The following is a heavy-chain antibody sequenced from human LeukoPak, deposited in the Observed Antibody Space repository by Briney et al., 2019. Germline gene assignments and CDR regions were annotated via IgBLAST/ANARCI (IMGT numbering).Heavy chain of an antibody. CDR1: GGSFSGYY. J-gene: IGHJ4*02. Sequence: SETLSLTCTVSGGSFSGYYWSWIRQPLGKGLEWIGEINHSGSTNYNPSLKSRVTISVDTSKNQFSLKLSSVTAADTAVYYCARDSGSGSYWYYFDYWGQGTLVTVSS. D-gene: IGHD3-10*01. CDR2: INHSGST. V-gene: IGHV4-34*01. CDR3: ARDSGSGSYWYYFDY.